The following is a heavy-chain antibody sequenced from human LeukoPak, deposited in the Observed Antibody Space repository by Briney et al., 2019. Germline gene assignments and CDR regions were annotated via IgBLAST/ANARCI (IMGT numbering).Heavy chain of an antibody. Sequence: PGGSLRLSCAASGFTFSSYAMSWVRQAPGKGVEWVSVIYSGGSTYYADSVKGRFTISRDNSKNTLYLQMNSLRAEDTAVYYCARDEGYDSSGYYYYFDYWGQGTLVTVSS. CDR3: ARDEGYDSSGYYYYFDY. CDR2: IYSGGST. V-gene: IGHV3-53*01. D-gene: IGHD3-22*01. J-gene: IGHJ4*02. CDR1: GFTFSSYA.